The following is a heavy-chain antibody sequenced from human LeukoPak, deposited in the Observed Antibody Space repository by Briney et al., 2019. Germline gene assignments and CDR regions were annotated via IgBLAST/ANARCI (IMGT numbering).Heavy chain of an antibody. CDR2: IWYDGSNK. CDR3: ARVKYSSSWYNYGMDV. J-gene: IGHJ6*02. CDR1: GFTFSSYG. V-gene: IGHV3-33*01. D-gene: IGHD6-13*01. Sequence: GGSLRLSCAASGFTFSSYGMHWVRQAPGKGLEWVAVIWYDGSNKYYADSVKGRFTISRDNSKNTLYLQMNILRAEDTAVYYCARVKYSSSWYNYGMDVWGQGTTVTVSS.